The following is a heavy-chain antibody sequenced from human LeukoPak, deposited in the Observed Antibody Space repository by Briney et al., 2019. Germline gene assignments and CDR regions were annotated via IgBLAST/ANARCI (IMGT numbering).Heavy chain of an antibody. CDR2: IRYDGSNK. V-gene: IGHV3-30*02. CDR1: GFTFSSYG. J-gene: IGHJ3*02. D-gene: IGHD2-15*01. Sequence: GGSLRLSCAASGFTFSSYGMHWVRQAPGKGLEWVAFIRYDGSNKYYADSVKGRFTISRDNSKNTLYLQMNSLRAEDTAVYYCAKDRVATRIGAFDIWGQGTMVTVSS. CDR3: AKDRVATRIGAFDI.